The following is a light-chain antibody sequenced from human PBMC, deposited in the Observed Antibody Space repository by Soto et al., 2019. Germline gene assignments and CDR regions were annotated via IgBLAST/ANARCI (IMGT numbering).Light chain of an antibody. CDR1: SSDVGGYIY. CDR3: SSYTIYSTVL. V-gene: IGLV2-14*03. Sequence: QSVLAQPASVSGSPGQSITISCTGASSDVGGYIYVSWYQQHPGKAPRLIIYDVTNRPSGVSSRFSGSKSGNTASLTISGLQAEDEADYYCSSYTIYSTVLFGTGTKVTVL. CDR2: DVT. J-gene: IGLJ1*01.